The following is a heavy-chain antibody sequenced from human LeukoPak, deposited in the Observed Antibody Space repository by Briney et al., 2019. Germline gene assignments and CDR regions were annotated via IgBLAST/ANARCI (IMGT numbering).Heavy chain of an antibody. Sequence: GGSLRLSCAASGFTFSSYAMSWVRQAPGKGLECVSAISGSGGSTYYADSVKGRFTISRDNSKNTLYLQMNSLRAEDTAVYYCAYGGYYYDRSGYYNSQPPNDYWGQGTLVTVS. CDR2: ISGSGGST. J-gene: IGHJ4*02. D-gene: IGHD3-22*01. CDR1: GFTFSSYA. CDR3: AYGGYYYDRSGYYNSQPPNDY. V-gene: IGHV3-23*01.